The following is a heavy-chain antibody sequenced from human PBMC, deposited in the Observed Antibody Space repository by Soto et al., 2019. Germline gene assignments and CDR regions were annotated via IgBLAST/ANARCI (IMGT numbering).Heavy chain of an antibody. D-gene: IGHD3-22*01. CDR3: VRAYDSGGPGAFDI. CDR1: GGTFRSYA. J-gene: IGHJ3*02. V-gene: IGHV1-69*13. CDR2: IVRFFGTP. Sequence: ASVKVSCKASGGTFRSYALTWVRQAPGQGLEWMGGIVRFFGTPTYAQKFQGRVTVTADEHTNTAYMELSSLRSEDTAVYYCVRAYDSGGPGAFDIWGQGTMVTVSS.